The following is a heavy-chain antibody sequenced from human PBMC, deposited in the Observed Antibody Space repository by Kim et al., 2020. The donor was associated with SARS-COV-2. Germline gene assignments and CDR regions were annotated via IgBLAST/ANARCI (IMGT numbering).Heavy chain of an antibody. CDR2: IYYSGST. CDR3: ARLLSLPAASLDP. J-gene: IGHJ5*02. D-gene: IGHD2-2*01. V-gene: IGHV4-39*01. CDR1: GGSISSSSYY. Sequence: SETLSLTCTVSGGSISSSSYYWGWIRQPPGKGLEWIGSIYYSGSTYYNPSLESRVTISVDTSKNQFSLKLSSVTAADTAVYYCARLLSLPAASLDPWGQGTLVTVSS.